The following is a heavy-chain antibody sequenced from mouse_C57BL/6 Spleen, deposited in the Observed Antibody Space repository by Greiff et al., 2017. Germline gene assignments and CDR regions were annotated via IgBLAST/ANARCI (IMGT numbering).Heavy chain of an antibody. CDR3: ARVNYGNSFYFDY. CDR2: IYPGDGDT. V-gene: IGHV1-80*01. D-gene: IGHD2-1*01. Sequence: QVQLQQSGAELVKPGASVKISCKASGYAFSSYWMNWVKQRPGKGLEWIGQIYPGDGDTNYNGKFKGKATLTADKSSSTAYMQLSSLTSEDSAVYFCARVNYGNSFYFDYWGQGTTLTVSS. CDR1: GYAFSSYW. J-gene: IGHJ2*01.